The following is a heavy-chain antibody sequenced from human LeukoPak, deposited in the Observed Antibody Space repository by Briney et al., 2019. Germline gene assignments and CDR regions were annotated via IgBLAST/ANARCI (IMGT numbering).Heavy chain of an antibody. CDR1: GFTFSSYA. J-gene: IGHJ4*02. D-gene: IGHD5-18*01. CDR2: ISGNGGST. CDR3: AKAGLGYSYGSSLYYFDY. Sequence: PGGSLRLSCAASGFTFSSYAMSWARQAPGKGLEWVSAISGNGGSTYYADSVKGRFTISRDISKNTLYLQMNSLRAEDTAVYYCAKAGLGYSYGSSLYYFDYWGQGTLVTVSS. V-gene: IGHV3-23*01.